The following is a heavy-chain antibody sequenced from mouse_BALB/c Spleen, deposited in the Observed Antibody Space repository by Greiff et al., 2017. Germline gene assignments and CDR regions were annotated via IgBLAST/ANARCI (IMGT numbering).Heavy chain of an antibody. CDR1: GFTFSDYY. CDR2: ISDGGSYT. Sequence: EVMLVESGGGLVKPGGSLKLSCAASGFTFSDYYMYWVRQTPEKRLEWVATISDGGSYTYYPDSVKGRFTISRDNAKNNLYLQMSSLKSEDTAMYYCARDPELAYWGQGTLVTVSA. J-gene: IGHJ3*01. CDR3: ARDPELAY. V-gene: IGHV5-4*02. D-gene: IGHD4-1*01.